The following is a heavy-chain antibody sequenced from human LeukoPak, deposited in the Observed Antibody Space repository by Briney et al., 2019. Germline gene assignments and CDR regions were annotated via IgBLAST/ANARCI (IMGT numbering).Heavy chain of an antibody. CDR3: ARVRRYCSGGSCPLFDY. CDR1: GYTFTSYD. J-gene: IGHJ4*02. D-gene: IGHD2-15*01. Sequence: ASVKVSCKASGYTFTSYDINWVRQATGQGLEWMGWMNPDSGNTGYAQKFQGRVTMTRNTSISTAYMELSSLRSEDTAVYYCARVRRYCSGGSCPLFDYWGQGTLVTVSS. CDR2: MNPDSGNT. V-gene: IGHV1-8*01.